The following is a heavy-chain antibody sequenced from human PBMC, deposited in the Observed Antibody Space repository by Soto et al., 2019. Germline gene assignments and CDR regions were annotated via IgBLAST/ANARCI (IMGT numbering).Heavy chain of an antibody. J-gene: IGHJ6*02. V-gene: IGHV1-46*01. CDR2: INPSGGST. D-gene: IGHD3-3*01. Sequence: GASVKVSCKASGYTFTSYYMHWVRQAPGQGLEWMGIINPSGGSTSYAQKFQGRVTMTRDTSTSTVYMELSSLRSEDTAVYYCARAGGTIFGVVIGSYYGMDVWGQGTTVTV. CDR1: GYTFTSYY. CDR3: ARAGGTIFGVVIGSYYGMDV.